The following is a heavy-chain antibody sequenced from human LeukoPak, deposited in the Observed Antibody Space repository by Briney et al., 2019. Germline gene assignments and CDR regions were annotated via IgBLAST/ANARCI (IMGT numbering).Heavy chain of an antibody. CDR1: DGSISSSTY. D-gene: IGHD5-18*01. J-gene: IGHJ4*02. Sequence: SETLSLTCTVSDGSISSSTYWGWIRQPPGKGLEWIGSIYYSGNTYYNPSLKSRVTISVDTSKNQFPLKLSSVTATDTAVYHCASPQRGYSYGYAGPFDYWGQGTLVTVSS. V-gene: IGHV4-39*01. CDR3: ASPQRGYSYGYAGPFDY. CDR2: IYYSGNT.